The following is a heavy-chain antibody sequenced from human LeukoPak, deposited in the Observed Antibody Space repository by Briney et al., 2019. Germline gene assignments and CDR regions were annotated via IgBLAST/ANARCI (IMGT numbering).Heavy chain of an antibody. Sequence: GGSLRLSCAASEFTVSSNYMNWVRQAPGKGLEWVSVIYSGGSTYYADSVKGRFTISRDNSKNTLYLQLNSLRDEDTAVYYCARDDYDIFTDSVRGGYFDLWGPGTLVTVSS. CDR2: IYSGGST. CDR3: ARDDYDIFTDSVRGGYFDL. D-gene: IGHD3-9*01. CDR1: EFTVSSNY. V-gene: IGHV3-53*01. J-gene: IGHJ2*01.